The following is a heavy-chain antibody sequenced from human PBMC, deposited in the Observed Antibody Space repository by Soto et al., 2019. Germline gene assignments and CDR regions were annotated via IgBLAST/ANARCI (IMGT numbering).Heavy chain of an antibody. Sequence: PSETPSLTCAVSGGSISSSDWWSWVRQPPGKGLEWIGEIYHSGSTNYNPSLKRRVTISVDKSKNQFSLKLSSVAAADTAVYYCAFLRYSDGQPYFDYWGQGTL. V-gene: IGHV4-4*02. J-gene: IGHJ4*02. CDR2: IYHSGST. CDR3: AFLRYSDGQPYFDY. CDR1: GGSISSSDW. D-gene: IGHD5-18*01.